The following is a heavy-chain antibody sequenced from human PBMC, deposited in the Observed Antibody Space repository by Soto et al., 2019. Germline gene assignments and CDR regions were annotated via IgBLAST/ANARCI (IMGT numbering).Heavy chain of an antibody. J-gene: IGHJ6*02. D-gene: IGHD3-10*02. CDR1: GGSISSSSYY. Sequence: PSETLSLTCTVSGGSISSSSYYWGWIRQPPGKGLEWIGSIYYSGSTYYNPSLKSRVTISVDTSKNQFSLKLSSVTAAATAVYYCARHVLSYYYYYYGMDVWGQGTTVTVSS. V-gene: IGHV4-39*01. CDR2: IYYSGST. CDR3: ARHVLSYYYYYYGMDV.